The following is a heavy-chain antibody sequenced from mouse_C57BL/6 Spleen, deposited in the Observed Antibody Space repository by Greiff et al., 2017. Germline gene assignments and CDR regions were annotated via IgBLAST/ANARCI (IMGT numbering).Heavy chain of an antibody. CDR2: INPGSGGT. D-gene: IGHD2-1*01. Sequence: VQLQQSGAELVRPGTSVKVSCKASGYAFTNYLFEWVKQRPGQGLEWIGVINPGSGGTNYNEEFKGKATLTADKSSSTAYMQLSSLTSEDSAVYFCARYGNYDFDYWGQGTTRTVSS. CDR1: GYAFTNYL. V-gene: IGHV1-54*01. J-gene: IGHJ2*01. CDR3: ARYGNYDFDY.